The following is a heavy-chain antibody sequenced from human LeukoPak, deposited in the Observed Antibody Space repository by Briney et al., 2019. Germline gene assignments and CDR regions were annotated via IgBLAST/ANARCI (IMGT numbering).Heavy chain of an antibody. J-gene: IGHJ4*02. CDR2: IYYSGST. CDR1: GGSISSSSYY. Sequence: SETLSLTCTVSGGSISSSSYYWGWIRQPPGKGLEWIGSIYYSGSTYYNPSLKSRVTISVDTSKNQFSLKLSSVTAADTAVYYCASSVLRFLEWLSPYYFDYWGQGTLVTVSS. CDR3: ASSVLRFLEWLSPYYFDY. D-gene: IGHD3-3*01. V-gene: IGHV4-39*01.